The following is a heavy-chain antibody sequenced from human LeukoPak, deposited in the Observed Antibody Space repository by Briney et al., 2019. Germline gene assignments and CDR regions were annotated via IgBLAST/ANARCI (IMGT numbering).Heavy chain of an antibody. J-gene: IGHJ4*02. V-gene: IGHV1-2*02. CDR2: VNPNSGGT. CDR3: ARIGAQLWVDTPDY. Sequence: ASVKVSCKASGYTFTGYYMHWVRQAPGQGLEWMGWVNPNSGGTNYAQKFQGRVTMTRDTSISTAYMELSRLRSDDTAVYYCARIGAQLWVDTPDYWGQGTLVTVSS. CDR1: GYTFTGYY. D-gene: IGHD5-18*01.